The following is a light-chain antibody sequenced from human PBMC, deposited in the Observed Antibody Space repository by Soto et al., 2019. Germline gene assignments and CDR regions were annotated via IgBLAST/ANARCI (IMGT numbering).Light chain of an antibody. CDR3: QQYNSYSRK. Sequence: DIQMTHSPSTLSASVLYIVTITFRASQSISSWLALYQQKPGKAPKLLIYKASSLESGVPSRFSGSGSGTEFTLTISSLQPDDFATYYCQQYNSYSRKFGQGTKVDIK. J-gene: IGKJ1*01. CDR2: KAS. CDR1: QSISSW. V-gene: IGKV1-5*03.